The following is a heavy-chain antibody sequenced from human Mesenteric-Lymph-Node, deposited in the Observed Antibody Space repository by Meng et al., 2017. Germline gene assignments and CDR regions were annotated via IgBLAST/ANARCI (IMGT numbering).Heavy chain of an antibody. D-gene: IGHD2-2*01. CDR3: ARESPMLWYFDL. Sequence: GGSLRLSCAASGFTLSSYWMHWLRQVPGKGLVWVSRINIDGSSTSYAGSVKGRFTISRDNAKNTLYLQMNSLRAEDTAVYYCARESPMLWYFDLWGRGTLVTVSS. V-gene: IGHV3-74*01. J-gene: IGHJ2*01. CDR1: GFTLSSYW. CDR2: INIDGSST.